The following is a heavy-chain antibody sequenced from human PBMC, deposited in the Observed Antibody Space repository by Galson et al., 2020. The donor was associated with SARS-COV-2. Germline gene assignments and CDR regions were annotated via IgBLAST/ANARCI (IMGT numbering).Heavy chain of an antibody. Sequence: GGSLRLSCAASGFTFDDYAMHWVRQAPGKGLEWVSGINWNSVTMRYADSVKGRFTISRDNAKNSLYLQMNSLRTEDTALYYCVKDARSEICSGSGCYESAFEFWGQGTLVTVSS. D-gene: IGHD2-2*01. CDR2: INWNSVTM. J-gene: IGHJ3*01. CDR3: VKDARSEICSGSGCYESAFEF. V-gene: IGHV3-9*01. CDR1: GFTFDDYA.